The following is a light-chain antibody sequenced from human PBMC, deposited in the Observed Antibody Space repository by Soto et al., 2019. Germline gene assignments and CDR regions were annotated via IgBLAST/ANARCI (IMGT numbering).Light chain of an antibody. J-gene: IGKJ3*01. CDR2: GAF. Sequence: EVVMTQSPATLSVSPGERATLSCRASQSVRNNLAWYQQKPGQPPRLLIYGAFTRASGIPARFRGSGSGTEFTLTISSLQFEDFAVYYCQQYNNWPPFPSGPGTKVDI. CDR3: QQYNNWPPFP. V-gene: IGKV3-15*01. CDR1: QSVRNN.